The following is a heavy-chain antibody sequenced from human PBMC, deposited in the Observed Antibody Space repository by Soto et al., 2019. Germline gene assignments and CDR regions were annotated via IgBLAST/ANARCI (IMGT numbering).Heavy chain of an antibody. CDR2: IPSRGRP. Sequence: SETLSLTCSVSGASIAGGSYYWSWVRQPPGKGLEWIGYIPSRGRPFYNPSLASRGTISADSSKNQLSLQLTSVTAADTAGYYCVRDQYSGYDFALWGQGNLVTVSS. D-gene: IGHD5-12*01. CDR1: GASIAGGSYY. J-gene: IGHJ5*02. V-gene: IGHV4-30-4*01. CDR3: VRDQYSGYDFAL.